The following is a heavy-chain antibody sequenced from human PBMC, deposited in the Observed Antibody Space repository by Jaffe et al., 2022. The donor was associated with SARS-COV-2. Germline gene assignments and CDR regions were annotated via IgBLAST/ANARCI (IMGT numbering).Heavy chain of an antibody. CDR1: GFTFSSYG. CDR2: ISYDGSNK. D-gene: IGHD4-17*01. Sequence: QVQLVESGGGVVQPGRSLRLSCAASGFTFSSYGMHWVRQAPGKGLEWVAVISYDGSNKYYADSVKGRFTISRDNSKNTLYLQMNSLRAEDTAVYYCAKGGGDYGGFDAFDIWGQGTMVTVSS. CDR3: AKGGGDYGGFDAFDI. V-gene: IGHV3-30*18. J-gene: IGHJ3*02.